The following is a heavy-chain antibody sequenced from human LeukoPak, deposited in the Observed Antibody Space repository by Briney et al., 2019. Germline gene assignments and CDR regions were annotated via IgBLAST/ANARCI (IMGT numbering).Heavy chain of an antibody. V-gene: IGHV4-30-4*07. CDR1: GGSISSGGYS. CDR2: IYYSGST. Sequence: SETLSLTCAVSGGSISSGGYSWSWIRQPPGKGLEWIGYIYYSGSTYYNPSLKSRVTISVDTSKNQFSLKLSSVTAADTAVYYCARLWGIAAEGYFDYWGQGTLVTVSS. CDR3: ARLWGIAAEGYFDY. D-gene: IGHD6-13*01. J-gene: IGHJ4*02.